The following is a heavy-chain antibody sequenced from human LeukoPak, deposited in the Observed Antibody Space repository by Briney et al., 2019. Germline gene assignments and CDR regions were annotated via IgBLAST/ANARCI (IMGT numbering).Heavy chain of an antibody. CDR2: ISSSSSYI. CDR1: GFTFSSYS. CDR3: AREGPNPGITGTTINP. V-gene: IGHV3-21*01. D-gene: IGHD1-7*01. J-gene: IGHJ5*02. Sequence: GGSLRLSCAASGFTFSSYSMNWVRQAPGKGLEWVSSISSSSSYIYYADSVKGRFTISRDNAKNSLYLQTNSLRAEDTAVYYCAREGPNPGITGTTINPWGQGTLVTVSS.